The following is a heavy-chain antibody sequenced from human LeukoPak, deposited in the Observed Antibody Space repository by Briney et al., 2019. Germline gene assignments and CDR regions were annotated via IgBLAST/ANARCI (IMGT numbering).Heavy chain of an antibody. V-gene: IGHV1-2*02. CDR3: ARVRMVEQWLVNDAFDI. D-gene: IGHD6-19*01. CDR2: INPNSGGT. J-gene: IGHJ3*02. Sequence: ASVKVSCKASGYTFTGYYMHWVRQAPGQGLEWMGWINPNSGGTNYAQKFQGRVTMTRDTSISTAYMELRSLRSDDTAVYYCARVRMVEQWLVNDAFDIWGQGTMVTVSS. CDR1: GYTFTGYY.